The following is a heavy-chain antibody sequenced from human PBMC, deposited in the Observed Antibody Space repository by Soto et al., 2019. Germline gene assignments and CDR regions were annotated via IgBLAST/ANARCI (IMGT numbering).Heavy chain of an antibody. CDR1: GFTFDDYA. CDR2: ISWNSGSI. D-gene: IGHD6-19*01. J-gene: IGHJ4*02. V-gene: IGHV3-9*01. CDR3: AKDMGGRGWLARDNSFDY. Sequence: EVQLVESGGGLVQPGRSLRLSCAASGFTFDDYAMHWVRQAPGKGLEWVSVISWNSGSIGYADSVKGRFTISRDNAKNSLYLQMNSLRAEDTALYYCAKDMGGRGWLARDNSFDYWGQGTLVTVSS.